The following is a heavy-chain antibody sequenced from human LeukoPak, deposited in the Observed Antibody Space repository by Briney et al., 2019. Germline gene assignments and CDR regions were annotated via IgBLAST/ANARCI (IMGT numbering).Heavy chain of an antibody. J-gene: IGHJ4*02. D-gene: IGHD4-11*01. CDR3: AKDRGSRGYSNYDFDY. Sequence: PGRSLRLSCAASGFTFSSYGMHWVRQAPGKGLEWVAVIWYDGSNKYYADSVKGRFTISRDNSKNTLYLQMNSLRAEDTAVYYCAKDRGSRGYSNYDFDYWGQGTLVTVPS. CDR2: IWYDGSNK. V-gene: IGHV3-33*06. CDR1: GFTFSSYG.